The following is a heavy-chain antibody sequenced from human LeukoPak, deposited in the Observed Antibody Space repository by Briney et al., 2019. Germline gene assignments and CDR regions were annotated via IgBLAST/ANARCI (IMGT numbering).Heavy chain of an antibody. J-gene: IGHJ3*02. CDR3: ARWATAGGVIGGVFDI. V-gene: IGHV5-51*01. Sequence: GESLKISCKGSGYIFTTDWIGWVRQKPGTGLEWMGIINSDDSDTIYSPSSQDQVTISFDKSIRTAYLQWNRLKASDTGMYYCARWATAGGVIGGVFDIWGQGTMVTVSS. D-gene: IGHD3-16*01. CDR2: INSDDSDT. CDR1: GYIFTTDW.